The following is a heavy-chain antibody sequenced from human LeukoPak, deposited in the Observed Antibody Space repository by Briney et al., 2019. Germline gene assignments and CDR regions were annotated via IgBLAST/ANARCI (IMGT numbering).Heavy chain of an antibody. CDR3: AREGYCSGGSCSLGY. V-gene: IGHV4-4*07. J-gene: IGHJ4*02. Sequence: SETLSLTCTVSGGSISSYYWSWIRQPAGKGLEWIGRIYTSGSTNYNPSLKSRVTMSVDTSKNQFPLKLSSVTAADTAVYYCAREGYCSGGSCSLGYWGQGTLVTVSS. CDR1: GGSISSYY. CDR2: IYTSGST. D-gene: IGHD2-15*01.